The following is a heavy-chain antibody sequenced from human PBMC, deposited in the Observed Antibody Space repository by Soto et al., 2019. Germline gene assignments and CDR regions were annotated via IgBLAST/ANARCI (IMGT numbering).Heavy chain of an antibody. CDR2: IYPDDSDT. J-gene: IGHJ3*02. CDR1: GYPFSTYW. CDR3: ARRGAVVIGGTHSPYGGFDI. V-gene: IGHV5-51*03. Sequence: EVLLVQSGAEVRRPGESLKISCQASGYPFSTYWIGWVRQRAGKGLEWLGIIYPDDSDTRYSPSFQGQVTMSVDKSITTAYLQWSSLRASDTAVYYCARRGAVVIGGTHSPYGGFDIWGQGAMVTVSS. D-gene: IGHD2-15*01.